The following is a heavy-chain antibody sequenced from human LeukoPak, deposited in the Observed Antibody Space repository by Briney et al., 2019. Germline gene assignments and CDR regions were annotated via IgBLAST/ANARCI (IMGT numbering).Heavy chain of an antibody. Sequence: SGGSLRLSCAASGFTFSDYYMSWIRQAPGKGLEWVSYISSSSSTIYYADSVKGRFTISRDNAKNSLYLQMNSLRAEDTAVYYCVSSPSSGYYLNAFDIWGQGTMVTVSS. CDR3: VSSPSSGYYLNAFDI. V-gene: IGHV3-11*04. CDR1: GFTFSDYY. D-gene: IGHD3-22*01. J-gene: IGHJ3*02. CDR2: ISSSSSTI.